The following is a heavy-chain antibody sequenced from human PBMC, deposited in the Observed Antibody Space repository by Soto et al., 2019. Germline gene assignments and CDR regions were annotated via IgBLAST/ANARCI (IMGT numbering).Heavy chain of an antibody. CDR3: ASPFSANVVVPAAMQDHPYYYYYGMDV. J-gene: IGHJ6*02. Sequence: QVQLVESGGGVVQPGRSLRLSCAASGFTFSSYAMHWVRQAPGKGLEWVAGISYDGSNKYYADSVKGRFTISRDNSKNTLYLQMNSLRAEDTAVYYCASPFSANVVVPAAMQDHPYYYYYGMDVWGQGTTVTVSS. D-gene: IGHD2-2*01. CDR1: GFTFSSYA. CDR2: ISYDGSNK. V-gene: IGHV3-30-3*01.